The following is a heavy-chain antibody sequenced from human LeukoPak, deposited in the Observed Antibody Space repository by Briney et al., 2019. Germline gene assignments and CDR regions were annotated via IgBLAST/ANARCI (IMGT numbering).Heavy chain of an antibody. V-gene: IGHV3-66*02. CDR2: IYGADAA. Sequence: GGSLRLSRAASGFNVSSNYMTWIRQAPGKGLEWVSLIYGADAAYYAESVRGRFMISRDNLKNTLFLQMNSLRVEDTAVYYCVTSTGQQFIPYDYWGQGTHVTVSS. CDR3: VTSTGQQFIPYDY. J-gene: IGHJ4*02. CDR1: GFNVSSNY. D-gene: IGHD6-13*01.